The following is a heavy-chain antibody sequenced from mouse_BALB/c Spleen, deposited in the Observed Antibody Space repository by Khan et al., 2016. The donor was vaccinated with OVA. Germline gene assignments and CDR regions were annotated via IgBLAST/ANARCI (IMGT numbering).Heavy chain of an antibody. V-gene: IGHV3-2*02. CDR2: ISYSGST. Sequence: QLEESGPGLVKPSQSLSLPCTVTGYSITSGYGWNWIRQFPGNKLEWMGYISYSGSTNYNPSPKSRISITRDTSKNQFFLQLNSVTTEDTSTYYCARTARIKYWGQGTTLTVSS. CDR1: GYSITSGYG. J-gene: IGHJ2*01. D-gene: IGHD1-2*01. CDR3: ARTARIKY.